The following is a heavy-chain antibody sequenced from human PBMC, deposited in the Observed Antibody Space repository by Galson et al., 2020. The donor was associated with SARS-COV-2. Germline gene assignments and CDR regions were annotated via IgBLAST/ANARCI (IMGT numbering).Heavy chain of an antibody. D-gene: IGHD6-13*01. Sequence: SETLSLTCAVYGGSFSGYYWSWIRQPPGKGLEWIGEINHRGSTNYNPSLKSRVTISVDTSKNQFSLKLSSVTAADTAVYYCARGPGYSSSWYRGATGFDPWGQGTLVTVSS. CDR2: INHRGST. CDR3: ARGPGYSSSWYRGATGFDP. V-gene: IGHV4-34*01. J-gene: IGHJ5*02. CDR1: GGSFSGYY.